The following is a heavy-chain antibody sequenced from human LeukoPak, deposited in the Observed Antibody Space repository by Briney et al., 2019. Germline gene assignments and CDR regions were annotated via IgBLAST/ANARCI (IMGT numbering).Heavy chain of an antibody. Sequence: PGGSLRLSCAASGFTFSSYWKNWARQAPGKGLEWVASINHNGNVNYYVDSVKGRFTISRGNAKNSLYLQMSNLRAEDTAVYFCARGGGLDVWGQGATVTVSS. V-gene: IGHV3-7*03. CDR3: ARGGGLDV. D-gene: IGHD3-16*01. J-gene: IGHJ6*02. CDR2: INHNGNVN. CDR1: GFTFSSYW.